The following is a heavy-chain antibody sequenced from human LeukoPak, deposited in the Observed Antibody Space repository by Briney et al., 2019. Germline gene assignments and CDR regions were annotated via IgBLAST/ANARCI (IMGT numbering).Heavy chain of an antibody. CDR1: GGSISSGEYY. V-gene: IGHV4-30-4*01. J-gene: IGHJ4*02. Sequence: SQTLSLTCTVSGGSISSGEYYWSWIRQSPGKGLEWIGYIYYSGSTYYNPSLKSRVTISVDTSKNQFSLKLSSVTAADTAVYYCARVEVDIVATIKVFDYWGQGTLVTVSS. CDR2: IYYSGST. CDR3: ARVEVDIVATIKVFDY. D-gene: IGHD5-12*01.